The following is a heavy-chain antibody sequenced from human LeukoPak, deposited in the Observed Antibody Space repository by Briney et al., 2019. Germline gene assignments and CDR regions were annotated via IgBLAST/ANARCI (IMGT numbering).Heavy chain of an antibody. V-gene: IGHV3-7*01. CDR2: MKQDGSEK. CDR3: ARLGSSYWYGVY. CDR1: GFTFSSYW. Sequence: GGSLRLSCSASGFTFSSYWMSWVRPAPGKGREGVANMKQDGSEKYYVDSVKGRFTISRDNAKNSLYLQMNSLRAEDTAVYYCARLGSSYWYGVYWGEGTLVTVSS. J-gene: IGHJ4*02. D-gene: IGHD6-13*01.